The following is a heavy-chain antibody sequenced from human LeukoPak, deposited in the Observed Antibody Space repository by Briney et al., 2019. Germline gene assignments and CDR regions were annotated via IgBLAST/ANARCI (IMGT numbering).Heavy chain of an antibody. V-gene: IGHV4-30-4*01. CDR2: IYYSGST. CDR3: ARDRSTVPSYYYGMDV. Sequence: SETLSLACTVSGGSISSGYYYWGWLRQPPGKGLEWIVYIYYSGSTYYNPSLKSRVTISVDKSKNQFHLKLSSVTAADTAVYYCARDRSTVPSYYYGMDVWGQGTTVTVSS. D-gene: IGHD4-11*01. J-gene: IGHJ6*02. CDR1: GGSISSGYYY.